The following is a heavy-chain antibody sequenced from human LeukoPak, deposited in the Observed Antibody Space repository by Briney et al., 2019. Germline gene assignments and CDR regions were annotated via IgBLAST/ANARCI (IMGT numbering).Heavy chain of an antibody. CDR3: VKDRGGSPFYGMDV. CDR1: GFTFRSYA. Sequence: GGSLRHSCAGSGFTFRSYAMREVRQAPGKGVEGGSTISGSGGAGTYYADSVKDRFTVSRDNSRHTLYLPMDSLRAEDTAVYYCVKDRGGSPFYGMDVWGQGTRVTVFS. J-gene: IGHJ6*01. D-gene: IGHD1-26*01. V-gene: IGHV3-23*01. CDR2: ISGSGGAGT.